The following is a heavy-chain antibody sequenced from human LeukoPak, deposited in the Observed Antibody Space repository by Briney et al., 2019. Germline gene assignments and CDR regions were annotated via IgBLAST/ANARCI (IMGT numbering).Heavy chain of an antibody. J-gene: IGHJ6*03. CDR3: ARVGTAMVTIVAPYYMDV. D-gene: IGHD5-18*01. CDR1: GFTFSRYS. CDR2: ISSSSSYI. V-gene: IGHV3-21*01. Sequence: GGSLRLSCAASGFTFSRYSMNWVRQAPGKGLEWVSSISSSSSYIKYADSVKDRFTISRDNAKNSLYLQMNSLRAEDTAVYYCARVGTAMVTIVAPYYMDVWGKGTTVTVSS.